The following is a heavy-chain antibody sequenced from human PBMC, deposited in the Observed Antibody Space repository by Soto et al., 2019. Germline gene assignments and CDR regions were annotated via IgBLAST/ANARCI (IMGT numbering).Heavy chain of an antibody. J-gene: IGHJ5*02. CDR3: ARASSITILSSWFYP. Sequence: QVQLVQSGAEVKKPGSSVKVSCKASGGTFSSYAISWVRQAPGQGLEWMGGIIPIFGTANYAQKFQGRVTITADESTSTAYMELSSLRSEDTAGYYCARASSITILSSWFYPWGQGTLVTASS. D-gene: IGHD3-3*01. V-gene: IGHV1-69*01. CDR1: GGTFSSYA. CDR2: IIPIFGTA.